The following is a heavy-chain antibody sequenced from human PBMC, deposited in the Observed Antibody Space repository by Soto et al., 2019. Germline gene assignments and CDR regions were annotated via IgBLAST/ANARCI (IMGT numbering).Heavy chain of an antibody. V-gene: IGHV1-69*02. J-gene: IGHJ4*02. CDR2: VNPIVSMS. CDR3: ESSYGSGYRAFDY. D-gene: IGHD3-10*01. CDR1: GDTFNFYS. Sequence: QVQLVQSGAEVKRPGSSVKVSCKASGDTFNFYSINWVRQAPGLGLEWMGRVNPIVSMSNYAQKFQGRVTMTADKSTSTDYMELSGRSSEDTAIYDCESSYGSGYRAFDYWGQGALVTVSS.